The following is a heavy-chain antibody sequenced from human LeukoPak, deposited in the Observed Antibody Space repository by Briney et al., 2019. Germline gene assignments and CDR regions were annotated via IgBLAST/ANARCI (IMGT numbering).Heavy chain of an antibody. Sequence: ASVKVSCKVSGYTLTELSMHWVRQAPGKGLEWMGGFVPEDGETIYAQKFQGRVTMTEDTSTDTAYMELSSLRSEDTAVYYCASQAPHCSSTSCYTRGNWFDPWGQGTLVTVSP. V-gene: IGHV1-24*01. D-gene: IGHD2-2*02. CDR1: GYTLTELS. CDR3: ASQAPHCSSTSCYTRGNWFDP. CDR2: FVPEDGET. J-gene: IGHJ5*02.